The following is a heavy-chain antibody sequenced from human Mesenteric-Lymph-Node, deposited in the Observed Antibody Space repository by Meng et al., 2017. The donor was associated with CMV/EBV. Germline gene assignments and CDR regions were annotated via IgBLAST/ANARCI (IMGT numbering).Heavy chain of an antibody. D-gene: IGHD3-9*01. CDR2: IIPIFGTA. CDR1: GGTFSSYA. CDR3: ARVPTDILPDQHFDY. V-gene: IGHV1-69*05. J-gene: IGHJ4*02. Sequence: SVKVSCKASGGTFSSYAISWVRQAPGQGLEWMGGIIPIFGTANYAQKFQGRVSITTDESTSTAYMELSSLRSEDTAVYYCARVPTDILPDQHFDYWGQGTLVTVSS.